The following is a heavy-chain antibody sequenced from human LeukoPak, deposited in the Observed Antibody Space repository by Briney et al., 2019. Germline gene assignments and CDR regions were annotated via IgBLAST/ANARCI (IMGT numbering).Heavy chain of an antibody. CDR1: GFTFSSYW. Sequence: GESLRLSCAASGFTFSSYWMHWVRQAPGKGLVWVAHIHSDEITTAYADSVMGRFTISRDSSKNTLYLQMNSLRAEDTAVYCCAKDFRGTYGMYYFDYWGQGTLVTVSS. CDR3: AKDFRGTYGMYYFDY. V-gene: IGHV3-74*01. D-gene: IGHD3-10*01. J-gene: IGHJ4*02. CDR2: IHSDEITT.